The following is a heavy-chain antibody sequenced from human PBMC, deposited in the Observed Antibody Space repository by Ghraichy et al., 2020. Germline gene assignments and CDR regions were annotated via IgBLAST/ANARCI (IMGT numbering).Heavy chain of an antibody. CDR2: IYYSGTT. CDR1: GGSFSSSTYY. D-gene: IGHD5-12*01. J-gene: IGHJ5*02. V-gene: IGHV4-39*01. Sequence: SETLSLTCTVSGGSFSSSTYYWGWIRQPPGKGLEWIGGIYYSGTTYYNPSLQSRVTISVDTSKNQFSLKLSSVTAADTAVYYCATTGYSLNWFDPWGQGTLVTVSS. CDR3: ATTGYSLNWFDP.